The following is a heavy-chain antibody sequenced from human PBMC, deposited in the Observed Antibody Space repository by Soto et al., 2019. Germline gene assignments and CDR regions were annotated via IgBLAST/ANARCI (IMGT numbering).Heavy chain of an antibody. D-gene: IGHD3-22*01. V-gene: IGHV2-5*02. J-gene: IGHJ5*02. Sequence: QITLKESGPTLVKPTQTLTLTCTFSGFSLSTSGVGVGWIRQPPGKALEWLALIYWDDDKRYSPSLKSRLTITKDTYKNQVVVTRTNMDPVDTATYYCAHRRSTYYYDSTFDPWGQGTLVTVSS. CDR3: AHRRSTYYYDSTFDP. CDR2: IYWDDDK. CDR1: GFSLSTSGVG.